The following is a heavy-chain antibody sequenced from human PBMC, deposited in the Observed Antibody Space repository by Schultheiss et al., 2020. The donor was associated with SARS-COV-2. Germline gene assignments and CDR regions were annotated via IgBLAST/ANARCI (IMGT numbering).Heavy chain of an antibody. CDR1: GFTFSSYE. D-gene: IGHD3-22*01. V-gene: IGHV3-48*03. J-gene: IGHJ2*01. CDR2: ISSSGSTI. Sequence: GGSLRLSCAASGFTFSSYEMNWVRQAPGKGLEWVSYISSSGSTIYYADSVKGRFTISRDNAKNSLYLQMNSLRAGDTAVYYCARIDSGSMGDWYFALWGRGTLVTVSS. CDR3: ARIDSGSMGDWYFAL.